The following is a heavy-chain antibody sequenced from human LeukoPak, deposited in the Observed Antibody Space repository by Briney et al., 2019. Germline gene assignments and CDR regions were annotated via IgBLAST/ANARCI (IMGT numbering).Heavy chain of an antibody. D-gene: IGHD6-6*01. CDR1: GGSISSSSYY. J-gene: IGHJ4*02. Sequence: PSETLSLTCTVSGGSISSSSYYWGWIRQPPGKGLEWIGSIYYSGSTYYNPSLKSRVTISVDTSKNQFSLKLSSVTAADTAVYYCASWSIAARYVDYWGQGTLVTVSS. CDR3: ASWSIAARYVDY. V-gene: IGHV4-39*07. CDR2: IYYSGST.